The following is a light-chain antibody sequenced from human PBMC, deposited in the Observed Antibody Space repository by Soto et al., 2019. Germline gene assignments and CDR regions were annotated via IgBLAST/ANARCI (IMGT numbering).Light chain of an antibody. CDR3: MQGKYWPPIT. Sequence: DVVMTQSPLSLPVTLGQPSSISCMSSQSLVYSDGNSYLSWFQQRPGQSPRRLIYRASNRDSGVPDRFSGSGSGTDFTLKISRVEVEDVGVYYCMQGKYWPPITFGQGTRLEI. V-gene: IGKV2-30*01. CDR1: QSLVYSDGNSY. J-gene: IGKJ5*01. CDR2: RAS.